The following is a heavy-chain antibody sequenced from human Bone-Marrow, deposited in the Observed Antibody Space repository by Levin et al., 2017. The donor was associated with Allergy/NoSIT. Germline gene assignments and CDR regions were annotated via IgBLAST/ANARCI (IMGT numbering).Heavy chain of an antibody. Sequence: GGSLRLSCAASGFTFSSYWMSWVRQAPGKGLEWVANIKQDGSEKYYVDSVKGRFTISRDNAKNSLYLQMNSLRAEDTAVYYCARDIHYDYVWGSSGGHDYWGQGTLVTVSS. CDR2: IKQDGSEK. V-gene: IGHV3-7*01. CDR3: ARDIHYDYVWGSSGGHDY. J-gene: IGHJ4*02. CDR1: GFTFSSYW. D-gene: IGHD3-16*01.